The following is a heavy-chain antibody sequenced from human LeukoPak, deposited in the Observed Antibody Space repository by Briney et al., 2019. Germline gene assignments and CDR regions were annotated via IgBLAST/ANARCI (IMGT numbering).Heavy chain of an antibody. V-gene: IGHV3-30*04. Sequence: PGRSLRLSCAASGFTFSSYAMHWVRQDPGKGLEWVAVISYDGSNKYYADSVKGRFTISRDNSKNTLYLQMNSLRAEATAVYYCARLYGGNNYFDYWGQGTLVTVSS. CDR3: ARLYGGNNYFDY. J-gene: IGHJ4*02. CDR2: ISYDGSNK. CDR1: GFTFSSYA. D-gene: IGHD4-23*01.